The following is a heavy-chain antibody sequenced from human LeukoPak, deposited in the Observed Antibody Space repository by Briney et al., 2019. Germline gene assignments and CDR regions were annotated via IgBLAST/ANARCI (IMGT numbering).Heavy chain of an antibody. CDR1: GFTFSNYW. Sequence: GGSLRLSCAASGFTFSNYWMSWVRQAPGKGLEWVANIKQDGSEKYYVDSVKGRFIISRDNAKNSLYLQMNSLRVEDTAVYYCARDFDRLIRKIGRESLYYYYYYMDVWRKGTTVTISS. CDR2: IKQDGSEK. D-gene: IGHD3-9*01. CDR3: ARDFDRLIRKIGRESLYYYYYYMDV. V-gene: IGHV3-7*01. J-gene: IGHJ6*03.